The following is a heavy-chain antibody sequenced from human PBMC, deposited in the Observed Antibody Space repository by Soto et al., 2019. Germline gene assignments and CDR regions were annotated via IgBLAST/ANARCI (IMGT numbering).Heavy chain of an antibody. Sequence: QVQMVQSGPEVKKPGASVKVSCKTSGYTFTSYGIAWVRQAPGQGLEWMGWISTYKGNTNYAQKFQGRVTMTTDTSTSTAYMELRSLRSDDTAVYYCAARSPAFDYWGQGTLVTVSS. V-gene: IGHV1-18*01. J-gene: IGHJ4*02. CDR1: GYTFTSYG. CDR3: AARSPAFDY. CDR2: ISTYKGNT.